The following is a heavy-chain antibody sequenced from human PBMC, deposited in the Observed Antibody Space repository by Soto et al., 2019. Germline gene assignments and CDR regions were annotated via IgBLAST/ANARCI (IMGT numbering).Heavy chain of an antibody. CDR2: IIPIFGTA. CDR1: GGTFSSYA. CDR3: ARAKKGGRFGEMYAFDI. D-gene: IGHD3-10*01. Sequence: GASVKLSCKASGGTFSSYAISWVRQAPGQGLEWMGGIIPIFGTANYAQKFQGRVTITADESTSTAYMELSSLRSEDTAVYYCARAKKGGRFGEMYAFDIWGQGTMVTVSS. J-gene: IGHJ3*02. V-gene: IGHV1-69*13.